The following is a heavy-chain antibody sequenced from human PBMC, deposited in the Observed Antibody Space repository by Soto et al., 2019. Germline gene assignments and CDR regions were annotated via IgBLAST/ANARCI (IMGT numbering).Heavy chain of an antibody. CDR1: GFTFSSYG. D-gene: IGHD2-2*02. Sequence: QVQLVESGGGVVQPGRSLRLSCAASGFTFSSYGMHWVRQAPGKGLEWVAVISYDGSNKYYADSVKGRFTISRDNSKNTLYLQMSSLRAEDTAVYYCAKDRGYCSSTSCYTHYYYYGMDVWGQGTTVTVSS. CDR3: AKDRGYCSSTSCYTHYYYYGMDV. CDR2: ISYDGSNK. J-gene: IGHJ6*02. V-gene: IGHV3-30*18.